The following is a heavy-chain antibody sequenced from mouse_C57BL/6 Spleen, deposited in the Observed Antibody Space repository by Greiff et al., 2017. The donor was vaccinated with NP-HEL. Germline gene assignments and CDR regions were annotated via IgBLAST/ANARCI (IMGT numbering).Heavy chain of an antibody. J-gene: IGHJ4*01. V-gene: IGHV1-26*01. CDR2: INPNNGGT. CDR3: ASSYGIRYAMDY. CDR1: GYTFTDYY. Sequence: EVQLQQSGPELVKPGASVKISCKASGYTFTDYYMNWVKQSHGKSLEWIGDINPNNGGTSYNQKFKGKATLTVDKSSSTAYMELRSLTSEDSAVYYCASSYGIRYAMDYWGQGTSVTVSS. D-gene: IGHD2-1*01.